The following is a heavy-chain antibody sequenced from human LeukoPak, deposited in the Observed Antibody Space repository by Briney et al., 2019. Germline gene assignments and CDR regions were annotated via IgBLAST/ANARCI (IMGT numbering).Heavy chain of an antibody. CDR2: IIPIFGTA. CDR3: ARGVARYYFDY. CDR1: GYTFTGYY. Sequence: ASVKVSCKASGYTFTGYYMHWVRQAPGQGLEWMGGIIPIFGTANYAQKFQGRVTITADKSTSTAYMELSSLRSEDTAVYYCARGVARYYFDYWGQGTLVTVSS. D-gene: IGHD2-15*01. J-gene: IGHJ4*02. V-gene: IGHV1-69*06.